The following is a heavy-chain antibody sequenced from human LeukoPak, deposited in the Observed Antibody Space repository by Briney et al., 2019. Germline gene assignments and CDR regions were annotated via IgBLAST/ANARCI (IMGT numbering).Heavy chain of an antibody. CDR3: ARDIVVVVAATGSYYYYGMDV. J-gene: IGHJ6*02. V-gene: IGHV1-69*13. CDR2: IIPIFGTA. D-gene: IGHD2-15*01. Sequence: EASVKVSCKASGGTFSSYAISWVRQAHGQGLEWMGGIIPIFGTANYAQKFQGRVTITADESTSTAYMELSSLRSEDTAVYYCARDIVVVVAATGSYYYYGMDVWGQGTTVTVSS. CDR1: GGTFSSYA.